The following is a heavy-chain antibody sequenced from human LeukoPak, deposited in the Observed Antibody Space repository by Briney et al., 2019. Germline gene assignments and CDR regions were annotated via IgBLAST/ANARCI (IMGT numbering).Heavy chain of an antibody. Sequence: GGSLRLSCAASGFTFHDHTMRWVRQAPGKSPEWVSLITWDGDVTYYADSVKGRFTISRDNSKNSLYLQMNSLRTEDTALYYCTKDPAYSSSWFGYFDYWGQGTLVTVSS. V-gene: IGHV3-43*01. J-gene: IGHJ4*02. CDR3: TKDPAYSSSWFGYFDY. CDR2: ITWDGDVT. D-gene: IGHD6-13*01. CDR1: GFTFHDHT.